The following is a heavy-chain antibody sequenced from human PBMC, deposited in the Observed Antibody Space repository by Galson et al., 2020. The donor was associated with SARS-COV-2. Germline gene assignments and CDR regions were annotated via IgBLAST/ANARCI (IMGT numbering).Heavy chain of an antibody. J-gene: IGHJ5*02. D-gene: IGHD6-19*01. CDR1: GFTFSSYA. V-gene: IGHV3-30*01. CDR3: ARNPVPGTGGDWFDT. Sequence: GGSLRLSCAASGFTFSSYAMHWVRQAPGKGLEWVAVISYDGSNKYYADSVKGRFTISRDNSKNTLYLQMNSLRAEDTAVYYCARNPVPGTGGDWFDTWGQGTLVTVSS. CDR2: ISYDGSNK.